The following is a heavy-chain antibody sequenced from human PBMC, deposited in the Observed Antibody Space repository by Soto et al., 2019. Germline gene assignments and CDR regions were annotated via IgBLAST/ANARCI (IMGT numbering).Heavy chain of an antibody. CDR1: GGTFSSYA. V-gene: IGHV1-69*13. D-gene: IGHD5-18*01. J-gene: IGHJ4*02. CDR2: IIPIFGTA. CDR3: ARGFTGIQLWSPLDY. Sequence: ASVKVSCKASGGTFSSYAISWVRQAPGQGLEWMGGIIPIFGTANYAQKFQGRVTITADESTSTAYMELSSLRSEDTAVYYCARGFTGIQLWSPLDYWGQGTLVTVSS.